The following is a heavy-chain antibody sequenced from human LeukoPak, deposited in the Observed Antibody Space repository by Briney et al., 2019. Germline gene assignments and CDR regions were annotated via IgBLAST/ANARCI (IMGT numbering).Heavy chain of an antibody. J-gene: IGHJ5*02. Sequence: ETLSLTCTVSGGSISSYYWSWIRQPAGKGLEWIGRIYTSGSTNYNPSLKSRVTMSVDTSKNQFSLKLSSVTAADTAVYYCARGSLRFLEWLPPFDPWGQGTLVTVSS. CDR3: ARGSLRFLEWLPPFDP. CDR2: IYTSGST. CDR1: GGSISSYY. V-gene: IGHV4-4*07. D-gene: IGHD3-3*01.